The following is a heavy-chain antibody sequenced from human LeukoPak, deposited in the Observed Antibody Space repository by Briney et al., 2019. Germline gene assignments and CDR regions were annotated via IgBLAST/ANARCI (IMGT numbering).Heavy chain of an antibody. V-gene: IGHV3-74*01. CDR3: TRGGSGSPFDY. CDR1: GFAFSNYW. J-gene: IGHJ4*02. D-gene: IGHD1-26*01. Sequence: PGGSLRLSCAGSGFAFSNYWMHWVRQAPGKGLLWVSRISGDGSTTAYAGSVKGRFTISRDNANNTLYLQMNSLRAEDTAVYYCTRGGSGSPFDYWGLGTLVTVSS. CDR2: ISGDGSTT.